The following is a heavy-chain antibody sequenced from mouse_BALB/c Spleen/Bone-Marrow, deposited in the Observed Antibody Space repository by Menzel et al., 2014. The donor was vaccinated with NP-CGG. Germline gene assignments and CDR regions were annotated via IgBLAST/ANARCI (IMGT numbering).Heavy chain of an antibody. J-gene: IGHJ1*01. CDR1: GFTFTDYY. V-gene: IGHV7-3*02. Sequence: EVKLVESGGGLVQPGGSLRLSCATSGFTFTDYYMSWVRQPPGKALEWLGFIRNKAKGYTSENSASVKGRFTISRDNSQSILYLQMNTLRAEDSATYYCARDINYDIYWYFDVWGAGTTATVSS. CDR2: IRNKAKGYTS. D-gene: IGHD2-4*01. CDR3: ARDINYDIYWYFDV.